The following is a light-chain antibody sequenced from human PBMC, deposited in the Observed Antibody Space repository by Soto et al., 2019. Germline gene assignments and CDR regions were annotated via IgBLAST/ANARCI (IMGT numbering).Light chain of an antibody. CDR3: QQYGSSPPT. CDR2: GAS. Sequence: EIVLTQSPGTLSLSPGARATLSCRASQSVSNNYLAWYQQKPGQAPRLLIYGASNRATGIPDRFSGSGSGTDFTLTISSLEPEDFALYYCQQYGSSPPTFGQGTKVDIK. J-gene: IGKJ1*01. CDR1: QSVSNNY. V-gene: IGKV3-20*01.